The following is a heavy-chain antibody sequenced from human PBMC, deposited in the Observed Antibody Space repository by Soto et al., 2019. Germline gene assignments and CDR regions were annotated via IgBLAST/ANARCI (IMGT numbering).Heavy chain of an antibody. CDR2: ISAYNGNT. J-gene: IGHJ6*02. CDR1: GYTFTSYG. D-gene: IGHD3-3*01. V-gene: IGHV1-18*01. CDR3: ARDSSGLRFLEWLSTDYYYYGMDV. Sequence: GASVKVSCKASGYTFTSYGISWVRQAPGQGLEWKGWISAYNGNTNYAQKLQGRVTMTTDTSTSTAYMELRSLRSDDTAVYYCARDSSGLRFLEWLSTDYYYYGMDVWGQGTTVTVSS.